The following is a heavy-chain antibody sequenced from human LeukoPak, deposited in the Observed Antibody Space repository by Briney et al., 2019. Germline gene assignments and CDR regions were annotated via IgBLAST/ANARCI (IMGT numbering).Heavy chain of an antibody. CDR2: TYYASKWYY. Sequence: PSQILSLTCVMSADSVSNKDVAWDWLRQSPSRGLEWLGRTYYASKWYYDYAVSVKSRMTVSPDTSKNQVSLRLDSVTPEDTAVYFCARQTWRAFDSWGQGTLVTVSS. CDR1: ADSVSNKDVA. V-gene: IGHV6-1*01. D-gene: IGHD5-24*01. J-gene: IGHJ5*01. CDR3: ARQTWRAFDS.